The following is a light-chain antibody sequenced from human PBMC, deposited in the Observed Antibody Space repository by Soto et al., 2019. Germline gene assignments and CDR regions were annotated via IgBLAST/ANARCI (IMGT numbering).Light chain of an antibody. CDR1: QGVSSD. CDR2: GAS. Sequence: EIVMTQSPATLSVSPGERATLSCRASQGVSSDLAWYQQKPGQAPRLLIYGASTRATGIPARFSGSGSGTEFTLTISSLQSEDFAVYYCQQRSNWPITFGQGTRLEI. J-gene: IGKJ5*01. CDR3: QQRSNWPIT. V-gene: IGKV3-15*01.